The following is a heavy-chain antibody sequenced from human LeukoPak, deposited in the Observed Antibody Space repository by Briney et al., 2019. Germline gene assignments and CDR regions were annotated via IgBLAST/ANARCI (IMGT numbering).Heavy chain of an antibody. V-gene: IGHV4-31*03. CDR1: GGSISSGGYY. D-gene: IGHD3-9*01. CDR2: IYYSGST. Sequence: SETLSLTCTVSGGSISSGGYYWSWIRQHPGKGLEWIGYIYYSGSTYYNPSLKSRVTISVDTSKNQFSLKLSSVTAADTAVYYCARALRYFDWLFPGSAVSSRYNWFDPWGQGTLVTVSS. CDR3: ARALRYFDWLFPGSAVSSRYNWFDP. J-gene: IGHJ5*02.